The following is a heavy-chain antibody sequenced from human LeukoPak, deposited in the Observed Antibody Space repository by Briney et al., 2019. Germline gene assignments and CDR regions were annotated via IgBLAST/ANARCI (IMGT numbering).Heavy chain of an antibody. V-gene: IGHV3-23*01. J-gene: IGHJ6*03. CDR3: AKTISSSWYYYYYMDV. Sequence: GALRLSCAASGFTFSSYAISWVRQAPGKGLEWVSAISGSGGSTYYADSVKGRFTISRDNSKNTLYLQMNSLRAEDTAVYYCAKTISSSWYYYYYMDVWGKGTTVTVSS. CDR2: ISGSGGST. CDR1: GFTFSSYA. D-gene: IGHD6-13*01.